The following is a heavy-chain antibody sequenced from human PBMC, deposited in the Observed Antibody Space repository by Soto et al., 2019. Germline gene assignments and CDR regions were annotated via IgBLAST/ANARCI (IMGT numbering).Heavy chain of an antibody. CDR3: VKVRSICGYSYGCYYYYGMDV. V-gene: IGHV3-33*06. CDR1: GFTFSDYG. D-gene: IGHD5-18*01. J-gene: IGHJ6*02. Sequence: GGSLRLSCAASGFTFSDYGMHWVRQTPGKGLEWVALIWHDGNEKYYADSAKGRFTVSRDNSKNTLYLQMNSLRAEDTAVYYCVKVRSICGYSYGCYYYYGMDVWGQGTTVTVSS. CDR2: IWHDGNEK.